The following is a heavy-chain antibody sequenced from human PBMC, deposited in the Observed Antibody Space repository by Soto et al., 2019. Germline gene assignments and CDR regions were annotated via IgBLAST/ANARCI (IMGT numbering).Heavy chain of an antibody. D-gene: IGHD2-2*01. Sequence: EVQLLESGGDLAEPGGSLRLSCAASGFAFTHVWMTWVRQAPGRGLEWVGRIKRKIDGETTNYAAPVKGRFTSSRDDSKHTLYLQMNSLKTDDSAVYYCAADRYCSSNTCPGAFDIWGQGTTV. CDR3: AADRYCSSNTCPGAFDI. J-gene: IGHJ3*02. V-gene: IGHV3-15*01. CDR1: GFAFTHVW. CDR2: IKRKIDGETT.